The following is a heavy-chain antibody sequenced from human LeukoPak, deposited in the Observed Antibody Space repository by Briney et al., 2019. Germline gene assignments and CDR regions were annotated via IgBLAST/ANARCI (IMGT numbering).Heavy chain of an antibody. Sequence: GGSLRLSCAASGFTFSSYSMNWVRQAPGKGLEWVDNIKQDGSEKYYVDSVKGRFTISRDNAKNSLYLQMNSLRAEDTAVYYCARDPPLGPHTDWGQGTLVTVSS. D-gene: IGHD7-27*01. CDR1: GFTFSSYS. CDR3: ARDPPLGPHTD. V-gene: IGHV3-7*01. J-gene: IGHJ4*02. CDR2: IKQDGSEK.